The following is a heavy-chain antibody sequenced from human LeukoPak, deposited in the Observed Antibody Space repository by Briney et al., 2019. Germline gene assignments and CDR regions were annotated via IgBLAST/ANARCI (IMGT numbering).Heavy chain of an antibody. Sequence: GGSLRLSCAASGFIFSNYGMHWVRQAPGKGLEWVAIISYDGSYKYYTDSVKGRVTISRDNSKDTLYLEMNSLTAEDTAVYFCARDPGYGQYMDCWGQGTLVTVSS. D-gene: IGHD4-17*01. CDR3: ARDPGYGQYMDC. CDR2: ISYDGSYK. CDR1: GFIFSNYG. V-gene: IGHV3-30*03. J-gene: IGHJ4*02.